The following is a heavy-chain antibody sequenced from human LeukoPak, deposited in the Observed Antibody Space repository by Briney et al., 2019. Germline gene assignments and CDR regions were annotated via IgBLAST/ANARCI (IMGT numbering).Heavy chain of an antibody. CDR3: ARDVKDYDFWSGRMDV. CDR1: GFTFSSQG. J-gene: IGHJ6*03. D-gene: IGHD3-3*01. V-gene: IGHV3-33*01. CDR2: IWYDGSKK. Sequence: GGSLRLSCATSGFTFSSQGMHWVRQAPGKGLEWVAAIWYDGSKKYYADSVKGRFTISRDNSKNTLYLQMNSLRGEDTAVYYCARDVKDYDFWSGRMDVWGKGTTVTVSS.